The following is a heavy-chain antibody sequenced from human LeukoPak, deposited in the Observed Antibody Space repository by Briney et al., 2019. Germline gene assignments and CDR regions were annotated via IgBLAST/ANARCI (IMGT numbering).Heavy chain of an antibody. CDR3: ARLYRTTSPLDY. Sequence: GESLKISCKGSVYSFTIHWIAWVRQMPGKGLEWRGIIYPGDSDTRYSRSFQGQFTISADKSISTAYLQWSSLKASDTAMYYCARLYRTTSPLDYWGQGTLVTVSS. CDR1: VYSFTIHW. J-gene: IGHJ4*02. V-gene: IGHV5-51*01. D-gene: IGHD1-26*01. CDR2: IYPGDSDT.